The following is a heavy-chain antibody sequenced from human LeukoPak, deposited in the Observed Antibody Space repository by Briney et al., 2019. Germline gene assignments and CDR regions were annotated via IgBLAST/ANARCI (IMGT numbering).Heavy chain of an antibody. D-gene: IGHD1/OR15-1a*01. Sequence: GGSLRLSCAASGFTFSSYSMNWVRQAPGKGLEWVSSISSSSSYIYYADSVKGRFTISRDNAKNTLYLQMNSLRAEDTAVYYCAREEQGYNWFDLWGQGTLVTVSS. J-gene: IGHJ5*02. CDR1: GFTFSSYS. CDR2: ISSSSSYI. V-gene: IGHV3-21*01. CDR3: AREEQGYNWFDL.